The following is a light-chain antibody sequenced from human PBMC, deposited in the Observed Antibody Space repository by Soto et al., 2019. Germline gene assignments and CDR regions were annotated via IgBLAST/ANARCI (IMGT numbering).Light chain of an antibody. CDR2: RAS. V-gene: IGKV3-15*01. CDR3: QLYDCLPRT. CDR1: QRVVIN. J-gene: IGKJ1*01. Sequence: IVMKQSPATLSVSPGETATPSCRASQRVVINLAWYQQKPGQPPRLIIYRASSRASGIPDRFSGSGSGTEFTLTISCLQAEDCARFCCQLYDCLPRTSGQGTKVDI.